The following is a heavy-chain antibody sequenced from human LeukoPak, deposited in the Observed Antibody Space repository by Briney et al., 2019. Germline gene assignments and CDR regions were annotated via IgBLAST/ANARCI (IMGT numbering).Heavy chain of an antibody. CDR3: ARVSVMGSYDSSGTFDY. Sequence: PSETLSLTCTVSGGSISSSSYYWGWIRQPPGKGLEWIGSIYYSGSTYYNPSLKSRVTISVDTSKNQFSLKLSSVTAADTAVYYCARVSVMGSYDSSGTFDYWGQGTLVTVSS. V-gene: IGHV4-39*07. J-gene: IGHJ4*02. D-gene: IGHD3-22*01. CDR2: IYYSGST. CDR1: GGSISSSSYY.